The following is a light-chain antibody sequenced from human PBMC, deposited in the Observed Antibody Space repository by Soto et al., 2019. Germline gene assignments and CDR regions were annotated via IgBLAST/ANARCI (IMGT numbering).Light chain of an antibody. CDR1: QSISTW. CDR3: QQYNSYST. Sequence: DIQTTHSPSTLSASVGDRVTITCRASQSISTWLAWYQQKAGKAPKLLIYKASSLESGVPSRFSGSGSGTEFTLTISSLQPDDFATYYCQQYNSYSTFGQGTKVDIK. J-gene: IGKJ1*01. V-gene: IGKV1-5*03. CDR2: KAS.